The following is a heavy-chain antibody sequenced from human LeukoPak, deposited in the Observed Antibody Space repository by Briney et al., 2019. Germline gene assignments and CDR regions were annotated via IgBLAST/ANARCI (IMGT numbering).Heavy chain of an antibody. CDR2: INPNSGGT. CDR3: ARGATVTRYYYYYYYMDV. Sequence: ASVKVSCNASGYTFTGYYMHWVRQAPGQGLELKGWINPNSGGTNYAQKFQGRVTMTRDTSISTAYMELSRLRSDDTAVYYCARGATVTRYYYYYYYMDVWGKGTTVTVSS. J-gene: IGHJ6*03. CDR1: GYTFTGYY. V-gene: IGHV1-2*02. D-gene: IGHD4-17*01.